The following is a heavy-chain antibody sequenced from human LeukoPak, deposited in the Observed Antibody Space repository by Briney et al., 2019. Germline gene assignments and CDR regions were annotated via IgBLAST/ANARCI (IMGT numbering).Heavy chain of an antibody. D-gene: IGHD3-3*01. J-gene: IGHJ4*02. CDR2: IYHSGST. Sequence: KPSETLSLTCAVSGYSISSVYYWGWIRQPPGKGLEWIGSIYHSGSTYYNPSVKSRVTISVDTSKTQFSLKLSCVTAADTAVYYCTALDFWSGYSVDYWGQGTLVTVSS. CDR3: TALDFWSGYSVDY. V-gene: IGHV4-38-2*01. CDR1: GYSISSVYY.